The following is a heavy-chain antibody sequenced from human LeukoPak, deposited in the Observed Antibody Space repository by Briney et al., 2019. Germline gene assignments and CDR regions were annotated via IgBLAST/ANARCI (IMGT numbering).Heavy chain of an antibody. V-gene: IGHV3-74*01. D-gene: IGHD3-16*01. CDR2: TNLHGTAV. J-gene: IGHJ4*02. CDR1: GLSFSNYW. CDR3: ASAYTYVRLGDH. Sequence: GGSLRLSCEVSGLSFSNYWMHWVRQAPGKGLVWVARTNLHGTAVDYADSVKGRFIISRGNAKSTLFLQMNSLRVEDTAVYYCASAYTYVRLGDHWGQGTLVTVSS.